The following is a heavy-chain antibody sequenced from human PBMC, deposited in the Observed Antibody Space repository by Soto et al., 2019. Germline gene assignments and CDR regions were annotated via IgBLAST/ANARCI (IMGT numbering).Heavy chain of an antibody. Sequence: ASVKVSCKASGYTFTSYGISWVRQAPGQGLEWMGWISAYNGNTNYAQKLQGRVTMTTDTSTSTAYMELRSLRSDDTAVYYCARDRGIAVAGTVDYWGQGTLVTSPQ. CDR1: GYTFTSYG. V-gene: IGHV1-18*01. J-gene: IGHJ4*02. CDR3: ARDRGIAVAGTVDY. CDR2: ISAYNGNT. D-gene: IGHD6-19*01.